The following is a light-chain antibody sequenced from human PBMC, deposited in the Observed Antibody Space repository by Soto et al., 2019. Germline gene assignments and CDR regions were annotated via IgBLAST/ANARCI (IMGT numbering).Light chain of an antibody. J-gene: IGLJ1*01. V-gene: IGLV2-14*01. Sequence: QSALTQPASVSGSPGQSITISCTGTSSDVGGYNYVSWYQQYPGKAPKLLIYEVTNRLSGVSNRFSVSKSGNTASLTISGLQAEDEADYYCSSCTSGSTYVFGTGTKLTVL. CDR2: EVT. CDR3: SSCTSGSTYV. CDR1: SSDVGGYNY.